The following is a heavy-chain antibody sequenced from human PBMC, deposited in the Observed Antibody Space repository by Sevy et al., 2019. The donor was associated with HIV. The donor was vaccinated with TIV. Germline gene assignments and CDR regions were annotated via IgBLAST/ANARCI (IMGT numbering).Heavy chain of an antibody. V-gene: IGHV1-18*01. CDR1: GYTFTSYG. Sequence: ASVKVSCKASGYTFTSYGISWVRQAPGQGLEWMGWISAYNGNTNYAQKLQGRDTMTTDTSTSTAYMELRSLRSDDTAVYYCARRYYYDSSGYYYADAFDIWGQGTMVTVSS. CDR3: ARRYYYDSSGYYYADAFDI. CDR2: ISAYNGNT. D-gene: IGHD3-22*01. J-gene: IGHJ3*02.